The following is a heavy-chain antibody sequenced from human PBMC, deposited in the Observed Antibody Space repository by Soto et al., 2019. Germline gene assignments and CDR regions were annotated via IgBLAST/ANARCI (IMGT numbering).Heavy chain of an antibody. Sequence: GGSLRLSCAASGFTFSSYGMHWVRQAPGKGLEWVAVISYDGSNKYYADSVKSRFTISRDNSKNTLYLQMNSLRAEDTAVYYCAKGLPGGSGSYYNPLFDYWGQGTLVTVSS. CDR2: ISYDGSNK. V-gene: IGHV3-30*18. CDR1: GFTFSSYG. J-gene: IGHJ4*02. D-gene: IGHD3-10*01. CDR3: AKGLPGGSGSYYNPLFDY.